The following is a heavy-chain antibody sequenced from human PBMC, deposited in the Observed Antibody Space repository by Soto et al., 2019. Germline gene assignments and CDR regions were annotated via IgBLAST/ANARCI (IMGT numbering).Heavy chain of an antibody. J-gene: IGHJ6*02. V-gene: IGHV4-31*03. Sequence: PSETLSLTYTVSGGSISSGGYYWSWIRQHPGKGLEWIGYIYYSGSTYYNPSLKSRVTISVDTSKNQFSLKLSSVTAADTAVYYCARDYYDSSGYYLPTGMDVWGQGTTVTVSS. CDR1: GGSISSGGYY. CDR3: ARDYYDSSGYYLPTGMDV. D-gene: IGHD3-22*01. CDR2: IYYSGST.